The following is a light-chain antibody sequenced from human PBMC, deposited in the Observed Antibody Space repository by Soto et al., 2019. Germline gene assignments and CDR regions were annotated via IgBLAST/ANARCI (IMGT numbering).Light chain of an antibody. Sequence: VVLTQSPATLSLSPGERGTLSCGASQSVSSSYVAWYQHKPGLAPRLLIYGASSRATGIPDRFSGSGSGTDFTLTISRLEPEDFAVYYCQQYGSSPQTFGQGTKVDIK. CDR1: QSVSSSY. V-gene: IGKV3D-20*01. CDR2: GAS. CDR3: QQYGSSPQT. J-gene: IGKJ1*01.